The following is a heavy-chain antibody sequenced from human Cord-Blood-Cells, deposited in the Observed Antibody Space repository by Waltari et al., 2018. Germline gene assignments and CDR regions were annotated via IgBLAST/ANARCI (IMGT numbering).Heavy chain of an antibody. V-gene: IGHV3-30*04. Sequence: QVQLVESGGGVVQPGRSLRLSCAASGFTFSSYAMHWVRQAPGKGLGGVEVIEYDGRNKYYADSVKGRFTSSRDNSKNTLYLQMNSLRAEDTAVYYCASQLGMGAFDIWGQGTMVTVSS. CDR1: GFTFSSYA. CDR2: IEYDGRNK. J-gene: IGHJ3*02. CDR3: ASQLGMGAFDI. D-gene: IGHD7-27*01.